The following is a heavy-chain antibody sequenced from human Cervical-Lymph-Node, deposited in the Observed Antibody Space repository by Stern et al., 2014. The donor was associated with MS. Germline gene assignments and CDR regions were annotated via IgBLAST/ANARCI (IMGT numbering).Heavy chain of an antibody. CDR3: ARDLSSGSPTKGPSAKD. V-gene: IGHV3-30-3*01. CDR1: GFTFSGYA. Sequence: VQLVESGGGVVQPGRSLRLSCAASGFTFSGYAMHWVRQAPGKGLEWVAVISYDGSNKYYADSVKGRFTISRDNPTNTLSLQMNSLRAEDTAVYYCARDLSSGSPTKGPSAKDWG. J-gene: IGHJ1*01. D-gene: IGHD3-22*01. CDR2: ISYDGSNK.